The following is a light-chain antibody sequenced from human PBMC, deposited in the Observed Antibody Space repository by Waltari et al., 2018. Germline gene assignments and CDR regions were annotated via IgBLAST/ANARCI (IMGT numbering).Light chain of an antibody. CDR1: SSNIGRYR. V-gene: IGLV1-44*01. CDR2: RSD. Sequence: QSLLTQPPSISGAPGQRVTISCSGGSSNIGRYRVNWYAQVPGTTPKLLMYRSDQRPSGVSDRFSGSKSGTSASLAITGLLSADEADYICATWDDSLNAWIFGGGTRLTVL. CDR3: ATWDDSLNAWI. J-gene: IGLJ2*01.